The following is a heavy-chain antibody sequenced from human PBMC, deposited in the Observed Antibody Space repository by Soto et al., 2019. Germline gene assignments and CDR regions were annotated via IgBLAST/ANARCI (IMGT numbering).Heavy chain of an antibody. J-gene: IGHJ4*02. Sequence: PGGSLRLSCAASGFTFSSYGMHWVRQAPGKGLEWVAVIWYDGSNKYYADSVKGRFTISRDNSKNTLYLQMNSLRAEDTAVYYCARALLSGSPYYFDYWGQGTLVTVSS. CDR2: IWYDGSNK. D-gene: IGHD1-26*01. CDR3: ARALLSGSPYYFDY. CDR1: GFTFSSYG. V-gene: IGHV3-33*01.